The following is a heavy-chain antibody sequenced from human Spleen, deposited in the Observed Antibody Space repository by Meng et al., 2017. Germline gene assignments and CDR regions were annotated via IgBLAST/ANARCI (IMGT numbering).Heavy chain of an antibody. V-gene: IGHV3-15*01. D-gene: IGHD2-8*01. Sequence: GGSLRLSCVASGFTFHSAWVNWVRQAPGKGLEWVGRIKSKADGGTTDYAVAVNGRFTISRDDFENTVSLQMTSLKTEDTAVYYCTTVPLGYCTKAVCSPPLGIWGQGTMVTVSS. J-gene: IGHJ3*02. CDR2: IKSKADGGTT. CDR1: GFTFHSAW. CDR3: TTVPLGYCTKAVCSPPLGI.